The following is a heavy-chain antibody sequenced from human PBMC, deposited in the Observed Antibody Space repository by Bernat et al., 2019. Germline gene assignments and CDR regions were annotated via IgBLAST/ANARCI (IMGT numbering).Heavy chain of an antibody. CDR3: ARTFGDPWYFDL. CDR1: GFTFSSYG. CDR2: ISYDGSNK. V-gene: IGHV3-30*03. Sequence: VQLVESGGGVVQPGRSLRLSCAASGFTFSSYGMHWVRQAPGKGLEWVAVISYDGSNKYYADSVKGRFTISRDNSKNTLYLQMNSLRAEDTAVYYCARTFGDPWYFDLWGRGTLVTVSS. D-gene: IGHD3-16*01. J-gene: IGHJ2*01.